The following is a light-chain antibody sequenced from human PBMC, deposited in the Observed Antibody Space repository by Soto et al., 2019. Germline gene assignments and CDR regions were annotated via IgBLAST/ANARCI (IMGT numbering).Light chain of an antibody. J-gene: IGKJ1*01. Sequence: DIQITQSPSTLSASVGDTVTITCRASQTISGWLAWYQQRPGKAPNLLIFDASTLESGVPSRFSGSGSGTTFTLTISRLEPEDFAVYYCQQYGSSPWTFGQGTKVDIK. V-gene: IGKV1-5*01. CDR3: QQYGSSPWT. CDR1: QTISGW. CDR2: DAS.